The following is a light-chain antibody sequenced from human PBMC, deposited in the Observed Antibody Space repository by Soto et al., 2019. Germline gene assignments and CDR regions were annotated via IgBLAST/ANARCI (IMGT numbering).Light chain of an antibody. CDR2: DVS. CDR1: SSDVGGYNY. J-gene: IGLJ2*01. V-gene: IGLV2-14*01. CDR3: SSYTSSNTLVV. Sequence: QSALTQPASVSGSPGQSITISCTGTSSDVGGYNYVSWYQQHPGKAPKLMIYDVSNRRSGVSNRFSGSKSGNTASLTISGLQAEDEADYYCSSYTSSNTLVVFGGGTKLTVL.